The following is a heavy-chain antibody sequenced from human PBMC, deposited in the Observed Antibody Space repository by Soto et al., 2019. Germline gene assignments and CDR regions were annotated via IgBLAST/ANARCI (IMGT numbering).Heavy chain of an antibody. J-gene: IGHJ4*02. Sequence: QLQLQESGSGLVKPSQTLSLTCAVSGGSISSGGYSWSWIRQPPGKGLEWIGYIYHSGSPYYNPCLKSQVTISGDRSKNQFSLKLSSVAAADTAVYYCARVSCGGWIHWGQGTLVTVSS. CDR2: IYHSGSP. V-gene: IGHV4-30-2*01. D-gene: IGHD6-19*01. CDR3: ARVSCGGWIH. CDR1: GGSISSGGYS.